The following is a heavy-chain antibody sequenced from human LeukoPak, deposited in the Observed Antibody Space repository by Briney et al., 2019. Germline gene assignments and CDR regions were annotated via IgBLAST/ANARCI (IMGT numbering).Heavy chain of an antibody. V-gene: IGHV3-30*09. Sequence: GGSLRLSCAASGFTFSSYAIHWVRQAPGKGLEWVAVISHDGSNKYYADSVKGRFAISRDNSKNTLYLQMNSLRNEDTAVYYCARAYGSGSYFHFDYWGQGTLVTVSS. CDR1: GFTFSSYA. D-gene: IGHD3-10*01. CDR3: ARAYGSGSYFHFDY. J-gene: IGHJ4*02. CDR2: ISHDGSNK.